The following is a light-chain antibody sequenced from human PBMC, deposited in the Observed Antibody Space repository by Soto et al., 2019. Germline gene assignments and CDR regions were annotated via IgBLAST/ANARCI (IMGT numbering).Light chain of an antibody. V-gene: IGLV2-14*03. J-gene: IGLJ1*01. CDR2: DVS. CDR1: SSDVGAFNY. CDR3: ASYTTSSTYV. Sequence: QSALTQPASVSGSPGQSIAISCTGTSSDVGAFNYVSWYQQHPGKAPKFMIFDVSSRPSGVSDRFSGSKSGNTASLTISGLQTEDEADCYCASYTTSSTYVFGTGTKVTVL.